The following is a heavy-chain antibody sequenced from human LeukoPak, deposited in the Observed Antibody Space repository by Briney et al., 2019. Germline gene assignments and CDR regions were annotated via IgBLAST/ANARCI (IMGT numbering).Heavy chain of an antibody. CDR3: AREMSYCSDTSCYALKYFYYYMDV. D-gene: IGHD2-2*01. Sequence: SVKVSCKASGGTFSSYAISWVRQAPGQGLEWMGGIIPIFGTANYAQKFQGRVTITADKSTSTAYMELSSLRSEDTAVYYCAREMSYCSDTSCYALKYFYYYMDVWGKGTTVTVSS. J-gene: IGHJ6*03. V-gene: IGHV1-69*06. CDR2: IIPIFGTA. CDR1: GGTFSSYA.